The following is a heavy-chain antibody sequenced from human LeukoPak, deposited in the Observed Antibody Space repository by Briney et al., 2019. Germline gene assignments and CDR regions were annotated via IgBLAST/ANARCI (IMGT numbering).Heavy chain of an antibody. CDR3: ARWPYYYDSSGYYDY. V-gene: IGHV4-59*06. Sequence: SETLSLTCTVSGGSITSFYWSWIRQHPGKGLEWIGYIYYSGSTYYNPSLKSRVTISVDTSKNQFSLKLSSVTAADTAVYYCARWPYYYDSSGYYDYWGQGTLVTVSS. D-gene: IGHD3-22*01. J-gene: IGHJ4*02. CDR2: IYYSGST. CDR1: GGSITSFY.